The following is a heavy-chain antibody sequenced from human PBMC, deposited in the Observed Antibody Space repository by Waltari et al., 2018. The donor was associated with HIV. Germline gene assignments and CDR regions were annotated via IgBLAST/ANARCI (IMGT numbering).Heavy chain of an antibody. CDR3: ARDWDYFDSIVAFDI. V-gene: IGHV4-39*07. CDR2: IDYSGGPYKGTT. CDR1: GGSITSSKEF. D-gene: IGHD3-22*01. Sequence: QLQLQESGPGLVKPSETLSLTCTVSGGSITSSKEFWSWIRQPPGKGLEWIGSIDYSGGPYKGTTSYYTSLMSRVIISVDTSEDQDSVRLNSVTAADTAVYYCARDWDYFDSIVAFDIWGQGTMVTVSA. J-gene: IGHJ3*02.